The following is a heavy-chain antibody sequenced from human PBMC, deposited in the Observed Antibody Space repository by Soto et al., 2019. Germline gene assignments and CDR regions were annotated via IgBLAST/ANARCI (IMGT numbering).Heavy chain of an antibody. J-gene: IGHJ4*02. D-gene: IGHD5-12*01. V-gene: IGHV4-59*01. CDR1: GGSISSYY. CDR2: IYYSGST. Sequence: QVQLQESGPGLVKPSETLSLTCTVSGGSISSYYWSWIRQPPGKGLEWIGYIYYSGSTNYNPSLKSRVTISVDTSKNQFSLKLSSVTAADTAVYYCARVGGPMATIAPYFDYWGQGTLVTVSS. CDR3: ARVGGPMATIAPYFDY.